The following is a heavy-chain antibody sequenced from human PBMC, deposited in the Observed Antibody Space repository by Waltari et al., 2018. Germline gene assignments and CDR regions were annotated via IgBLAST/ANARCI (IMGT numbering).Heavy chain of an antibody. CDR1: GGSISSSNYY. Sequence: QLQLQESGPGLVKPSETLSLTCTVSGGSISSSNYYWGWIRQPPGKGLEWIGSIYYRGSTYYNPSLKSRVTISVDTSKNQFYLKLNSVTAADTAVHYCARSGYYDSSGYYWWFDPWGQGTLVTVSS. J-gene: IGHJ5*02. V-gene: IGHV4-39*01. CDR2: IYYRGST. CDR3: ARSGYYDSSGYYWWFDP. D-gene: IGHD3-22*01.